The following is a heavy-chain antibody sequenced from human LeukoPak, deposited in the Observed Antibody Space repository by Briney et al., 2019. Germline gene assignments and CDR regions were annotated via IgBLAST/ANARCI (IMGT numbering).Heavy chain of an antibody. CDR3: ARPLLSDAFDI. CDR1: GFTFSSYS. Sequence: GGSLRLSCAASGFTFSSYSMNWVRQAPGKGLEWVSSISSSSSYIYYADSVKGRFTISRDNAKNSLYLQMNSLRAEDTAVYYCARPLLSDAFDIWGQGTMVTVSS. D-gene: IGHD3-10*01. CDR2: ISSSSSYI. J-gene: IGHJ3*02. V-gene: IGHV3-21*01.